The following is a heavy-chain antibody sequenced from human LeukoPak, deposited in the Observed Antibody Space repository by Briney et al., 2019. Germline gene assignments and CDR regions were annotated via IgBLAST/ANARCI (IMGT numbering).Heavy chain of an antibody. J-gene: IGHJ4*02. CDR2: ISSSSSYI. Sequence: PGGSLRLSCAASGFTFSSYSMNWVRQAPGKGLEGVSSISSSSSYIYYADSVKGRFTISRDNAKNSLYLQMNSLRAEDMAVYYCASPYSSRWYELCYWGQGTLVTVSS. V-gene: IGHV3-21*01. CDR1: GFTFSSYS. CDR3: ASPYSSRWYELCY. D-gene: IGHD6-13*01.